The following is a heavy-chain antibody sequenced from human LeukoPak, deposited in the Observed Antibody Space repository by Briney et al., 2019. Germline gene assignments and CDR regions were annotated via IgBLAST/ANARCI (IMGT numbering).Heavy chain of an antibody. D-gene: IGHD2-15*01. Sequence: ASVKVSCKASGYTFTNYGITWVRQAPGQGLEWMGWISAYNGDTTYAQDLQGRVTMTTDTSTSTAYMELRSLTSGDTAVYYCARGPYCSGGTCYSQFLDHWGQGTLVTVPS. J-gene: IGHJ4*02. CDR3: ARGPYCSGGTCYSQFLDH. V-gene: IGHV1-18*01. CDR1: GYTFTNYG. CDR2: ISAYNGDT.